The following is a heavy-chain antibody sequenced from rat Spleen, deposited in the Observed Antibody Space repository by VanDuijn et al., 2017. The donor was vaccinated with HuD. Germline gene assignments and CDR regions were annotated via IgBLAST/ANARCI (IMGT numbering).Heavy chain of an antibody. D-gene: IGHD1-12*03. CDR2: ISPSGGGT. J-gene: IGHJ2*01. V-gene: IGHV5S23*01. Sequence: EVQLVESGGGLVQPGRSLKLSCEASGFTFRNFDMAWVRQTPPKGLEWVASISPSGGGTYYPDSVKGRFTISRDNAKSTLYLQMNSLRSEDTATYYCTRDADDGSLFDYWGQGVMVTVSS. CDR1: GFTFRNFD. CDR3: TRDADDGSLFDY.